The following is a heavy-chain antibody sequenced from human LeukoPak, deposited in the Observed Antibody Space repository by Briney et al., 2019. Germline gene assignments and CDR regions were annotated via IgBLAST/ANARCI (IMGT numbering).Heavy chain of an antibody. CDR3: ATYYDSSGYMDFDY. D-gene: IGHD3-22*01. Sequence: KPSETLSLTCTVSGGSICTSNFYWRWLRQPPGQGLVRIRNIYYSGSTYYNPSLKSRVTISVDTSKNQFSLKLSSVTAADTAVYYCATYYDSSGYMDFDYWGQGTLVTVSS. CDR2: IYYSGST. CDR1: GGSICTSNFY. V-gene: IGHV4-39*01. J-gene: IGHJ4*02.